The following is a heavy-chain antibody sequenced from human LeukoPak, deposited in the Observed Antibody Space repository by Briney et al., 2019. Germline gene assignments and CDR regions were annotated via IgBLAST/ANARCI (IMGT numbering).Heavy chain of an antibody. CDR1: GFIFSGYA. CDR3: AKDSTARGY. Sequence: GGSLRLSCAASGFIFSGYAMNWVRQAPKKGLEWVSAISGNGGSTYYADSVRGRFTISRDNSKNTLYLLMNSLRGEDTAIYYCAKDSTARGYWGQGTLVTVSS. J-gene: IGHJ4*02. CDR2: ISGNGGST. V-gene: IGHV3-23*01. D-gene: IGHD6-6*01.